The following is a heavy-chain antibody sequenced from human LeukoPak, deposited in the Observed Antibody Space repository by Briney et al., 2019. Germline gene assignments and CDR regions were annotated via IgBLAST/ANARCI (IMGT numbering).Heavy chain of an antibody. CDR3: ARIRRGWSQNWDY. J-gene: IGHJ4*02. Sequence: GGSLRLSCAGSGFTFSSYWMSWVRQAPGKGLEWVANIKQDGSEKYYVNSVKGRFTISRDNAKNSLYLQMSSLRAEDTAVYYCARIRRGWSQNWDYWGQGTLVTVSS. D-gene: IGHD6-19*01. CDR1: GFTFSSYW. CDR2: IKQDGSEK. V-gene: IGHV3-7*01.